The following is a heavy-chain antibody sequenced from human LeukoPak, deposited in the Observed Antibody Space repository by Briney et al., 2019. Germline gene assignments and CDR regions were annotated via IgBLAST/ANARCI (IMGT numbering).Heavy chain of an antibody. CDR1: GGSISSGDYY. CDR2: IYNSGST. V-gene: IGHV4-30-4*08. J-gene: IGHJ4*02. CDR3: ASLTRNYDILTGYRPYYFDY. D-gene: IGHD3-9*01. Sequence: PSQTLSLTCTVSGGSISSGDYYWSWIRQPPGKGLEWIGYIYNSGSTYHNSSLKSRVSISVDTSKNQFSLQVSSVTAADTAVYYCASLTRNYDILTGYRPYYFDYWGQGTLVPVSS.